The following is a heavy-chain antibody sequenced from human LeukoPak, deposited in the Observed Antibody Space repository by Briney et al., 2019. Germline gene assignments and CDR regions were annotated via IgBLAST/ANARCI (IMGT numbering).Heavy chain of an antibody. CDR3: ARVRGSYFPVFDY. CDR1: GFTFSSYD. J-gene: IGHJ4*02. V-gene: IGHV3-48*03. D-gene: IGHD1-26*01. Sequence: PGGSLRPSCAASGFTFSSYDMNWVRQAPGKGLEWISYISDSGSRIYYADSVKGRFTISRDNAKNSLYLQMNSLRAEDTAVYYCARVRGSYFPVFDYWGQGTLVTVSS. CDR2: ISDSGSRI.